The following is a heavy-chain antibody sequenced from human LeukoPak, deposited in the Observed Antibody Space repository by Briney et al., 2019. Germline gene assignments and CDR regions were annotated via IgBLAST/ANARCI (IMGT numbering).Heavy chain of an antibody. Sequence: GGSLRLSCAASGFTFSSYSMNWVRQAPGKGLQWVSSISTSSAYIHYADSVKGRFTISRDNAKNSLYLQMNSLRAEDTAVYYCARDEGSSGWYNHWGQGTLVTVSS. CDR3: ARDEGSSGWYNH. V-gene: IGHV3-21*01. CDR2: ISTSSAYI. CDR1: GFTFSSYS. J-gene: IGHJ5*02. D-gene: IGHD6-19*01.